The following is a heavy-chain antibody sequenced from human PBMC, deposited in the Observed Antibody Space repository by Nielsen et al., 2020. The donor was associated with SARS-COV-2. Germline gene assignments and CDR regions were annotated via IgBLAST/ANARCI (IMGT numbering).Heavy chain of an antibody. V-gene: IGHV3-23*03. CDR1: GFTVSSNY. J-gene: IGHJ4*02. CDR3: AKPVFGELFLFDY. Sequence: GESLKISCAASGFTVSSNYMSWVRQAPGKGLEWVSVIYSGGSSTYYADSVKGRFTISRDNSKNTLYLQMNSLRAEDTAVYYCAKPVFGELFLFDYWGQGTLVTVSP. D-gene: IGHD3-10*02. CDR2: IYSGGSST.